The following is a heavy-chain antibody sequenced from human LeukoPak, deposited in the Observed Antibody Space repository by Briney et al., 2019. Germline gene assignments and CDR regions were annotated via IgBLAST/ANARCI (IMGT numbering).Heavy chain of an antibody. CDR2: ISSGGTDE. J-gene: IGHJ4*02. CDR1: GITLSSYA. V-gene: IGHV3-30*01. D-gene: IGHD3-10*01. CDR3: ARDSTYYYDSGSSGPHYFDN. Sequence: GRSLRLSCAASGITLSSYAMPWVRQAPGKGLEWVSLISSGGTDEYYADSVKGRFTISRDNSKNTLYLQLNSLRGEDTAVYYCARDSTYYYDSGSSGPHYFDNWGQGTLVTVSS.